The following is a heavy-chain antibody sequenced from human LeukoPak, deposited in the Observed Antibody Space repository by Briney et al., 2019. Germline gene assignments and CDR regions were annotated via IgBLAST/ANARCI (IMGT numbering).Heavy chain of an antibody. Sequence: PGGSLRLSCAASGFTFSSYAMSWVRQAPGKGLEWVSAISGSGGSTYYADSVKGRFTISRDNSKNTLYLQMNSLRAEDTAVYYCAKDLFYDSSGYIYYFDYWGQGTLVTVSS. CDR2: ISGSGGST. D-gene: IGHD3-22*01. V-gene: IGHV3-23*01. CDR1: GFTFSSYA. CDR3: AKDLFYDSSGYIYYFDY. J-gene: IGHJ4*02.